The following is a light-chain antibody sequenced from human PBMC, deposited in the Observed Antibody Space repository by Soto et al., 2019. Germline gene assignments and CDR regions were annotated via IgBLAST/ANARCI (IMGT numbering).Light chain of an antibody. CDR1: SSDVGGYNY. V-gene: IGLV2-14*03. J-gene: IGLJ2*01. CDR3: NSYTSSSTQV. Sequence: QSALTQPASVSGSPGQSITISCTGTSSDVGGYNYVSWYQQHPGKAPKLMFYDVSNRPSGVSNRFSGSKSGNTASLTISGLQAEDEADYYCNSYTSSSTQVFGGGPKVTVL. CDR2: DVS.